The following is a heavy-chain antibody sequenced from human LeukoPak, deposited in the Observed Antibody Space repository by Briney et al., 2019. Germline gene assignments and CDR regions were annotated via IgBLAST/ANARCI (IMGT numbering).Heavy chain of an antibody. J-gene: IGHJ6*02. CDR3: ARDRRDLVPPQNYYYGMDV. Sequence: PGGSLRLSCAASGFTFSNYAMSWVRQAPGKGPEWVSAISGSSGSTYYADSVKGRFTISRDNSKNTLYLQMNSLRAEDTAVYYCARDRRDLVPPQNYYYGMDVWGQGTTVTVSS. D-gene: IGHD3-3*01. CDR1: GFTFSNYA. CDR2: ISGSSGST. V-gene: IGHV3-23*01.